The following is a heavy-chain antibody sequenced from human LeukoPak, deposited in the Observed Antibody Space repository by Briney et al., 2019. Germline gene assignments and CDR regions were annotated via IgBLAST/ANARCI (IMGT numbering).Heavy chain of an antibody. V-gene: IGHV4-59*01. CDR3: ARDPLPQTYYEAF. D-gene: IGHD1-26*01. J-gene: IGHJ4*02. CDR1: GGSISSYF. Sequence: PSETLSLTCSVSGGSISSYFWSCIRQPPGKGLVWIGYISYSGTTIYNTSLKSRVTISADTSKNQFSLKRSSVTAADTAVYFCARDPLPQTYYEAFWGQGILVTVSS. CDR2: ISYSGTT.